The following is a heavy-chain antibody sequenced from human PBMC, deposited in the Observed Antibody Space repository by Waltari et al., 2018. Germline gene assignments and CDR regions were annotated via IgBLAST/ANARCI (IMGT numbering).Heavy chain of an antibody. CDR2: IYSSATT. D-gene: IGHD6-6*01. V-gene: IGHV3-66*01. CDR3: ARGGQIVRPRPLDL. Sequence: EGQLVESGGGLVKPGGSLRLSCAASGFTVTSTYMNWVRQAPGKGRELVPTIYSSATTFYADSVKGRFTISRDNSKNLLFLQMDDLRVNDTAVYYCARGGQIVRPRPLDLWGPGTLVTVSS. CDR1: GFTVTSTY. J-gene: IGHJ3*01.